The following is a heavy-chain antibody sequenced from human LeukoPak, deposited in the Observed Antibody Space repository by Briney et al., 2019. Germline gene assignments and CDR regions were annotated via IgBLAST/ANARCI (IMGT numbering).Heavy chain of an antibody. CDR2: ISAYNGNT. V-gene: IGHV1-18*01. J-gene: IGHJ3*02. Sequence: ASVKVSCKASGYTFTSYGISWVRQAPGQGLEWMGWISAYNGNTNYAQKFQGRVTMTRDTSISTAYMELSRLRSDDTAVYYCARHDYGDYYAFDIWGQGTMVTVPS. D-gene: IGHD4-17*01. CDR1: GYTFTSYG. CDR3: ARHDYGDYYAFDI.